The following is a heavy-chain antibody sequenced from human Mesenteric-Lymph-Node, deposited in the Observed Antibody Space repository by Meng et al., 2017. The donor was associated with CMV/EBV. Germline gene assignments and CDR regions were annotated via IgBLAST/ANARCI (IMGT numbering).Heavy chain of an antibody. D-gene: IGHD2-15*01. CDR2: IYRSGST. CDR1: GGSISSSNW. CDR3: ARMRWQLEGEYFDY. Sequence: SDLLSSPFALLGGSISSSNWSSWVRQPPGKGLEWIGDIYRSGSTNYNPYLKSRVTISVPKHKKQFSLNRSSVTAADTPVYYCARMRWQLEGEYFDYWGQGTLVTVSS. V-gene: IGHV4-4*02. J-gene: IGHJ4*02.